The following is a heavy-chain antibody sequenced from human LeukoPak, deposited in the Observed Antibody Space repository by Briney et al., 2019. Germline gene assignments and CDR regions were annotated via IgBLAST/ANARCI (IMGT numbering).Heavy chain of an antibody. V-gene: IGHV3-48*01. CDR1: GFPFSTYS. D-gene: IGHD6-13*01. CDR3: ARSRPGTEAGQPNFDY. Sequence: GRSLRLSCAASGFPFSTYSMSWVRQAPGKGLEWVSYISSISSIIYYADSVKGRFTISRDNARSSLYLQMNSLRAEDTAVYYCARSRPGTEAGQPNFDYWGQGTLVTVSS. CDR2: ISSISSII. J-gene: IGHJ4*02.